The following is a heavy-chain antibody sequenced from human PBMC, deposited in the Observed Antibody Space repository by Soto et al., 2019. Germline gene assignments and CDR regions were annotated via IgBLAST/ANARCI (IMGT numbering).Heavy chain of an antibody. J-gene: IGHJ5*02. CDR1: GGSFSGYY. V-gene: IGHV4-34*01. CDR2: INHSGST. D-gene: IGHD2-15*01. CDR3: ARAPHLVDIVVVVAATQGWFDP. Sequence: SETLSLTCAVYGGSFSGYYWSWIRQPPRKGLEWIGEINHSGSTNYNPSLKSRVTISVDTSKNQFSLKLSSVIAADTAVYYCARAPHLVDIVVVVAATQGWFDPWGQGTLVTVSS.